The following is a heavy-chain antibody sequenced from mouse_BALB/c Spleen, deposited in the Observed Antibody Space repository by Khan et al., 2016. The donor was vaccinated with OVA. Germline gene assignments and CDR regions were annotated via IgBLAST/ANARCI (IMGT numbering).Heavy chain of an antibody. CDR2: KVYAGVN. J-gene: IGHJ3*01. D-gene: IGHD3-3*01. Sequence: EVQLQESGPGLVKPSQSLSLTCSATGYSITSGYYWNWIRQFPGNKLECMGYKVYAGVNNYNPSLKNRISITRDISKNPVFLQLNSVTTEDTATYYCARGGRWFAYWGHGTLVTVSA. V-gene: IGHV3-6*02. CDR3: ARGGRWFAY. CDR1: GYSITSGYY.